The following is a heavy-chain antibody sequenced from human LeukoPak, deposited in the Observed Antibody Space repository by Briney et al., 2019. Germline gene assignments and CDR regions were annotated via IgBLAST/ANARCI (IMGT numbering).Heavy chain of an antibody. CDR1: GGSISSNSNY. V-gene: IGHV4-39*01. D-gene: IGHD2-21*01. J-gene: IGHJ4*02. CDR2: ISYGGST. CDR3: ARQALWFFDH. Sequence: PSETLSLTCTVSGGSISSNSNYWAWIRQPPGRGLEWIGSISYGGSTYYSPSLESRVTISVDTSKNQFSLRLSSVTAADAAVYYCARQALWFFDHWGQGTLVTVSS.